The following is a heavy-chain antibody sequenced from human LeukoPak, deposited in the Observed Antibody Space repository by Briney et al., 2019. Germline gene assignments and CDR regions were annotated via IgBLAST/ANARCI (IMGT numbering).Heavy chain of an antibody. J-gene: IGHJ5*02. CDR2: IKTRVDRATT. CDR1: AFMLGDYA. CDR3: TTEAPYTSGWFS. Sequence: SRRPSRAADAFMLGDYAMHWVSQTAGNGREWVGRIKTRVDRATTDLTAPVKGRFAISRDDSKSTLYLHMNSLTIDDTAVYYCTTEAPYTSGWFSWGQGTLVTVSS. V-gene: IGHV3-15*05. D-gene: IGHD6-13*01.